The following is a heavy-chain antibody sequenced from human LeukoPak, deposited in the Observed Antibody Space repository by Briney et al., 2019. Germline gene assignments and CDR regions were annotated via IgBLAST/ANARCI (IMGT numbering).Heavy chain of an antibody. V-gene: IGHV1-2*02. CDR2: INPNSGDT. D-gene: IGHD1-26*01. CDR1: GYTFTGYY. Sequence: WASVKVSCKASGYTFTGYYMHWVRQAPGQGLEWMGWINPNSGDTSYLQKFQGRVTMTRDTSISTAYMELSSLRSEDTAVYYCATDLSIVGATSPGLGYWGQGTLVTVSS. J-gene: IGHJ4*02. CDR3: ATDLSIVGATSPGLGY.